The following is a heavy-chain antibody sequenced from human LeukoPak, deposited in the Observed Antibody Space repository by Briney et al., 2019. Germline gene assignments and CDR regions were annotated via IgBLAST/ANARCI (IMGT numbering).Heavy chain of an antibody. D-gene: IGHD3-9*01. V-gene: IGHV3-30*03. Sequence: GGSLRLSCAASGFTFSSYGMHWVRQAPGKGLEWVAVISYDGSNKYYADSVKGRFTISRDNSKNTLYLQMNSLRAEDTAVYYCAGDLEYYDILTGYGLRHYWGQGTLVTVSS. J-gene: IGHJ4*02. CDR1: GFTFSSYG. CDR3: AGDLEYYDILTGYGLRHY. CDR2: ISYDGSNK.